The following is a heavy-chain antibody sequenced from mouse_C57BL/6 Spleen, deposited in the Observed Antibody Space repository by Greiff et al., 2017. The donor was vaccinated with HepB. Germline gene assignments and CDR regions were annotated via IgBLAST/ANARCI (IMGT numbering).Heavy chain of an antibody. CDR3: ASRDYGSEIAMDY. V-gene: IGHV1-55*01. CDR2: IYPGSGST. D-gene: IGHD1-1*01. CDR1: GYTFTSYW. Sequence: QVQLQQPGAELVKPGASVKMSCKASGYTFTSYWITWVKQRPGQGLGWIGDIYPGSGSTNYNEKFKSKATLTVDTSSSTAYMQLSSLTSEDSAVYYCASRDYGSEIAMDYWGQGTSVTVSS. J-gene: IGHJ4*01.